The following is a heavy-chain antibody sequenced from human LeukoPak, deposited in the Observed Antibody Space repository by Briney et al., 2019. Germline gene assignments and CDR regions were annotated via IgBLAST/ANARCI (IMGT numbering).Heavy chain of an antibody. Sequence: SETLSLTCTVSGYSISSGYYWGWIRQPPGKGLEWIGSIYHSGSTYYNPSLKSRVTISVDTSKNQFSLKLSSVTAADTAVYYCATFQAVAGHGDAFDIWGQGTMVTVSS. J-gene: IGHJ3*02. CDR2: IYHSGST. D-gene: IGHD6-19*01. CDR1: GYSISSGYY. V-gene: IGHV4-38-2*02. CDR3: ATFQAVAGHGDAFDI.